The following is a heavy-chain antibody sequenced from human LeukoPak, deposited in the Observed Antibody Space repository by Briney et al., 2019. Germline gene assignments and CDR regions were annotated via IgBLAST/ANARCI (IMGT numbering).Heavy chain of an antibody. CDR2: ISGSGGST. V-gene: IGHV3-23*01. J-gene: IGHJ4*02. CDR3: AARPTSEAVAPSDF. CDR1: GFTFSSYA. D-gene: IGHD6-19*01. Sequence: GGSLRLSCAASGFTFSSYAMSWVRQAPGKGLEWVSGISGSGGSTYYADSVKGRFTISRDNSKSTLYLQMNFLRAEDTATYYCAARPTSEAVAPSDFWGQGTLVTVSP.